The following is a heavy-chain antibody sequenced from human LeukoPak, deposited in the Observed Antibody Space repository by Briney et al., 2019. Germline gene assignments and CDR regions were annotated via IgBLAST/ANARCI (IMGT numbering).Heavy chain of an antibody. D-gene: IGHD3-9*01. CDR3: ARDRRGVLRYFDWVFYGMDV. CDR2: ISPDGSRT. J-gene: IGHJ6*02. Sequence: GGSLRLSCAASGFTFSNHWMHWVRQTPEKGLVWVSNISPDGSRTDYADSVKGRFTISRDNAKNSLYLQMNSLRAEDTAVYYCARDRRGVLRYFDWVFYGMDVWGQGTTVTVSS. CDR1: GFTFSNHW. V-gene: IGHV3-74*01.